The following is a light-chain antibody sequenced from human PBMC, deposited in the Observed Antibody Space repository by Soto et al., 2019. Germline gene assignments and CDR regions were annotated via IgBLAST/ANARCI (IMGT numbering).Light chain of an antibody. CDR3: QQYNSYSPT. J-gene: IGKJ1*01. CDR1: QSISSW. Sequence: DIQMTQSPSTLSASVGDRVTITCRASQSISSWLAWYQQKPGKPPKILIYKASSLESGVPSRFRGSGSGTEFTLTISSLQPDDFATYYCQQYNSYSPTFGQGTKVDIK. CDR2: KAS. V-gene: IGKV1-5*03.